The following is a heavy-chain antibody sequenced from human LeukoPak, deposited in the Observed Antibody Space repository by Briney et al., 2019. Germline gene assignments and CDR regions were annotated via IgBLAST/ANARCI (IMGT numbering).Heavy chain of an antibody. CDR2: IKQDGSEK. D-gene: IGHD3-3*01. CDR1: GFPFSSYW. V-gene: IGHV3-7*01. CDR3: AKDHYWSIDY. Sequence: GGSLRLSCAASGFPFSSYWMSWVRQAPGKGLGWVANIKQDGSEKYYVDSVKGRFTISRDIAKNTLYLQMNSLRAEDTGVYYCAKDHYWSIDYWGRGTLVTVSS. J-gene: IGHJ4*02.